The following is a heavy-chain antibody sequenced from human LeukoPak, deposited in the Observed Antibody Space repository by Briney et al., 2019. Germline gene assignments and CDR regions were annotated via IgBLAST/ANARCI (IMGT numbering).Heavy chain of an antibody. CDR3: ARETIYSSSSGYYYYMDV. Sequence: SETLSLTCSVSGGSISSYYWSWIRQPAGKGLEWIGRIHTSGSTNYNPSLKSRVTISVDTSKNQFSLKLSSVTAADTAVYYCARETIYSSSSGYYYYMDVWGKGTTVTVSS. CDR1: GGSISSYY. J-gene: IGHJ6*03. V-gene: IGHV4-4*07. D-gene: IGHD6-6*01. CDR2: IHTSGST.